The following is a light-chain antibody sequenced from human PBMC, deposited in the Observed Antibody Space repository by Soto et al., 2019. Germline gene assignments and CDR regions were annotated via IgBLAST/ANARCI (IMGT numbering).Light chain of an antibody. CDR2: NAS. Sequence: DIQMTQSPSTLSGSVGDRVTITCRASQTISSWLAWYQQKPGKAPKLLVYNASTLESGVPSRFSGSGSGAEFTLTISSLQPDDSATYYCQQYNLYWTFGQGTKVDNK. CDR3: QQYNLYWT. V-gene: IGKV1-5*01. J-gene: IGKJ1*01. CDR1: QTISSW.